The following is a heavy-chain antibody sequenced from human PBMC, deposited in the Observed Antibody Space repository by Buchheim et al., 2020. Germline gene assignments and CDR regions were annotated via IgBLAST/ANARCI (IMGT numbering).Heavy chain of an antibody. Sequence: EVQLVQSGAEVKKPGESLRISCKGSGYIFTSYWISWVRQMPGKGLEWMGRIDPSDSYTNYSPSFQGHVTIPADKSISTAYPQWSSLKASDTAMYYCACREGGIHEYYGMDVWGQGTT. CDR2: IDPSDSYT. CDR1: GYIFTSYW. D-gene: IGHD5-18*01. CDR3: ACREGGIHEYYGMDV. J-gene: IGHJ6*02. V-gene: IGHV5-10-1*03.